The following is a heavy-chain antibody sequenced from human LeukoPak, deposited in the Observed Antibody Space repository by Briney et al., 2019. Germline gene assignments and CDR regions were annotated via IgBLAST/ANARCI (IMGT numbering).Heavy chain of an antibody. J-gene: IGHJ2*01. CDR2: IRGSGDST. CDR1: GFIFSSYA. D-gene: IGHD1-26*01. CDR3: AKDRTVGASYWYFDL. V-gene: IGHV3-23*01. Sequence: PGGSLRLSCATSGFIFSSYAMNWVRQAPGKGLEWASGIRGSGDSTYYADSVKGRFTISRDSSKNTLFLHMNTLRAEDTAIYYCAKDRTVGASYWYFDLWGRGTLVTVSS.